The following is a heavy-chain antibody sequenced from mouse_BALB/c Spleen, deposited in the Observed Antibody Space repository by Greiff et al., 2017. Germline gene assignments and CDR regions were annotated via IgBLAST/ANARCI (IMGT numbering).Heavy chain of an antibody. V-gene: IGHV1S29*02. CDR3: ARGGYHYAMDY. J-gene: IGHJ4*01. D-gene: IGHD2-2*01. Sequence: EVQLQQSGPELVKPGASVKISCKASGYTFTDYNMHWVKQSHGKSLEWIGYIYPYNGGTGYNQKFKSKATLTVDNSSSTAYMELRSLTSEDSAVYYCARGGYHYAMDYWGQGTSVTVSS. CDR1: GYTFTDYN. CDR2: IYPYNGGT.